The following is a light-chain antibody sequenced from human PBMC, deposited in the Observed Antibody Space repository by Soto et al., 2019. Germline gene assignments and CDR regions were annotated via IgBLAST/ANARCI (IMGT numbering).Light chain of an antibody. V-gene: IGKV1-39*01. CDR3: QQYNTYS. Sequence: DIQMTQSPPSLSASVGDRVTITCRASQSISSYLNWYQQKPGKAPKLLIYAASSLQSGVPSRFSGSGSGTDFTLTISSLQPEDFATYYCQQYNTYSFGQGTKVDIK. J-gene: IGKJ1*01. CDR1: QSISSY. CDR2: AAS.